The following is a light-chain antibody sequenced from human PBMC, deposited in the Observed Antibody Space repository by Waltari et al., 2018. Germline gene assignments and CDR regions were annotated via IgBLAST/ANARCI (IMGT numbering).Light chain of an antibody. V-gene: IGKV1-8*01. CDR1: QGLSSY. CDR3: QQYYSCPFL. J-gene: IGKJ4*01. Sequence: AIRITQSPSSVSASTGDRVTITCRASQGLSSYLAWYQQKPGKAPKLLIYAASALQNGVPSRFGGSGSVTDFTLTISCLQSEDFATYYCQQYYSCPFLFGGGTKVEIK. CDR2: AAS.